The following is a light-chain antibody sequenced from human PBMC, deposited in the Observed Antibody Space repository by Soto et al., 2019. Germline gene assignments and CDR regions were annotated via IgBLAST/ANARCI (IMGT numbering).Light chain of an antibody. CDR1: SSNIGNHY. V-gene: IGLV1-51*01. J-gene: IGLJ2*01. CDR2: DNN. Sequence: QSVLTQPPSVSAAPGQKVTISCSGSSSNIGNHYVSWYQQLPGTAPKLLIYDNNKRPSGIPDRFSGSKSGTSATLDITGLQTGDEADYYCGTWETILSGGIFGGGTKVTVL. CDR3: GTWETILSGGI.